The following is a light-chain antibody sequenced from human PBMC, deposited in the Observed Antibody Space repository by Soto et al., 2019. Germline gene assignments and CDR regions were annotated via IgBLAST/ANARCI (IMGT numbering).Light chain of an antibody. Sequence: QSVLTQPPSVSGAPGQRVTISCTGSSSNIGAGYDVHWYQQFPGTAPKLLIYSNNNRPSGVPDRFSGSKSGTSASLAITGLQAEDEADYYCQSYDSSHVVFGGGTKLT. CDR3: QSYDSSHVV. J-gene: IGLJ2*01. V-gene: IGLV1-40*01. CDR2: SNN. CDR1: SSNIGAGYD.